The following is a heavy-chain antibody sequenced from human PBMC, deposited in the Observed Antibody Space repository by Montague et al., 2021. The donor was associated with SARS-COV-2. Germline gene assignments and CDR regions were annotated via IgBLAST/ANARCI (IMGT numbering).Heavy chain of an antibody. CDR1: GGSISSGGYY. J-gene: IGHJ4*02. Sequence: TLSLTCTVSGGSISSGGYYWSWIRQPPGKGLEWIGYIYYSGSTYYNPSLKSRVTISVDTSKNQFSLKLSSVTAADTAVYYCAGFVDSSWWLNHRGSRPVDYWGQGTLVTVSS. V-gene: IGHV4-31*03. CDR2: IYYSGST. CDR3: AGFVDSSWWLNHRGSRPVDY. D-gene: IGHD3-22*01.